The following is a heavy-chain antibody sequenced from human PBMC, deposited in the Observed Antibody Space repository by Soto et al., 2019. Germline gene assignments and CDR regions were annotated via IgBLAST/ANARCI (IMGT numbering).Heavy chain of an antibody. CDR2: IYPGDSDT. CDR1: GYRFTSYW. D-gene: IGHD1-1*01. J-gene: IGHJ6*02. Sequence: GESLKISCKGSGYRFTSYWIGWVRQMPGKGLEWMGIIYPGDSDTRYSPSFQGHVTIAADKSTSTAFLQWSSLKASDTALYYCARSLEANNYFYYYGMDVWGQGTTVTVSS. V-gene: IGHV5-51*01. CDR3: ARSLEANNYFYYYGMDV.